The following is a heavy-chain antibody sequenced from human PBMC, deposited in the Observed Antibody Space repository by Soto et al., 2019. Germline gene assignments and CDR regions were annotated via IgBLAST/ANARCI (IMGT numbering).Heavy chain of an antibody. J-gene: IGHJ6*02. D-gene: IGHD2-8*01. CDR1: GLTFSSYW. CDR2: INSDGSST. Sequence: PGGSLRLSCAAYGLTFSSYWMHWVRQAPGKGLVWVSRINSDGSSTSYADSVKGRFTISRDNAKNTLYLQMNSLRAEDTAVYYCARWPTPLVLPVLRGYDYYGIDVRGQGPTAT. V-gene: IGHV3-74*01. CDR3: ARWPTPLVLPVLRGYDYYGIDV.